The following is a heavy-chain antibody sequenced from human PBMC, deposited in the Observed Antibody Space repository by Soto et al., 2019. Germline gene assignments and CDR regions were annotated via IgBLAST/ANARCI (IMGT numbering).Heavy chain of an antibody. V-gene: IGHV3-23*01. Sequence: GGSLRLSCAASGFTFSSYAMSWVRQAPGKGLEWVSAISGSGGSTYYADSVKGRFTISRDNSKNTLYLQMNSLRAEDTAVYYCAKQKYYDFWSGYQDHYYYYYGMDVWGQGTTVTVSS. CDR1: GFTFSSYA. J-gene: IGHJ6*02. CDR3: AKQKYYDFWSGYQDHYYYYYGMDV. D-gene: IGHD3-3*01. CDR2: ISGSGGST.